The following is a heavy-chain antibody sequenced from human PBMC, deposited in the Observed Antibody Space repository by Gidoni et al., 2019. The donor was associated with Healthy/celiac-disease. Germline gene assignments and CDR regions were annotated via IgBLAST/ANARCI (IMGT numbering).Heavy chain of an antibody. CDR3: ARNYYDNTGYLRPYYFDY. J-gene: IGHJ4*02. Sequence: EVQLVESGGGLVQPGGSLRLSCAASGFTFSRYSMNWVRQAPGKGLGWVSYISSTSNTIYDADSGKGRCTISRDSAKNSLYLQMNSLRDEDTAVYYCARNYYDNTGYLRPYYFDYWGQGTLVTVSS. D-gene: IGHD3-22*01. V-gene: IGHV3-48*02. CDR1: GFTFSRYS. CDR2: ISSTSNTI.